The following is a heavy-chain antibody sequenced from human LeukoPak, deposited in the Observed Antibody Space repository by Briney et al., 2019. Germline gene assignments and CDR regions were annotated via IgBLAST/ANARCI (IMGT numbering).Heavy chain of an antibody. CDR3: AKDSLVGALDY. J-gene: IGHJ4*02. Sequence: GGSLRLSCAASGFTFDDYAMHWVRQAPGKGPEWLSGISWNSGSVDYADSVKGRFTISRDNAKNSLYLQMNSLRAEDMALYYCAKDSLVGALDYWGQGTLVTVSS. V-gene: IGHV3-9*03. CDR2: ISWNSGSV. CDR1: GFTFDDYA. D-gene: IGHD1-26*01.